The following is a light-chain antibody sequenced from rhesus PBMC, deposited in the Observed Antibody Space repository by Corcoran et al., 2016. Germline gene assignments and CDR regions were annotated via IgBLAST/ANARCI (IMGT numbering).Light chain of an antibody. CDR2: KAS. CDR3: QQYKSAPPT. CDR1: QDITNW. Sequence: DIQMTQSPSSLSASVGDRVTLTCRASQDITNWLAWYQQKQGKAPKLLIYKASSLQSGGPSRFSGGGSGTDFTLTISSLQPEDFATYFCQQYKSAPPTFGQGTKVEIK. J-gene: IGKJ1*01. V-gene: IGKV1-21*01.